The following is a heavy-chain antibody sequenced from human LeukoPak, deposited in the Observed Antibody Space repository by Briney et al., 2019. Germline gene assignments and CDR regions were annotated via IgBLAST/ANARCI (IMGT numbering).Heavy chain of an antibody. CDR3: ARELGGYSYGLYWFDP. Sequence: GASVKVSCKASGYTFTSYYMHWVRQAPGQGLEWMGIINPSGGSTSYAQKFQGRVTMTRDTSTSTVYMELSSLRSEDMAVYYCARELGGYSYGLYWFDPWGQGTLVTVSS. D-gene: IGHD5-18*01. V-gene: IGHV1-46*01. CDR2: INPSGGST. J-gene: IGHJ5*02. CDR1: GYTFTSYY.